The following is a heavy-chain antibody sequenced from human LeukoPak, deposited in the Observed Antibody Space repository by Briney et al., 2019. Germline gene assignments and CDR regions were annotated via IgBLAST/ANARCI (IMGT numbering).Heavy chain of an antibody. V-gene: IGHV4-59*12. CDR2: IYYSGNT. CDR3: ARLRPSYTYSYADF. J-gene: IGHJ4*02. Sequence: SSETLSLTCTVTGGSISSYYWSWLRQPPGKGLEWIGHIYYSGNTNYNPSLKSRVTISIDTSKNQFSLKLSSVTAADTAVYYCARLRPSYTYSYADFRGQGTLVTVS. D-gene: IGHD5-18*01. CDR1: GGSISSYY.